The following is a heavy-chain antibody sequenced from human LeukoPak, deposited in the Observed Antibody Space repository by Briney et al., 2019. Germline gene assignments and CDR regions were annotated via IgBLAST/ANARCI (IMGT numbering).Heavy chain of an antibody. J-gene: IGHJ4*02. CDR3: ARYCSSTSCYHYFDY. Sequence: SVKVSCKASGGTFSSYAISWVRQAPGQGLEWMGGIIPIFGTANSAQKFQGRVTITADESTSTAYMELSSLRSEDTAVYYCARYCSSTSCYHYFDYWGQGTLVTVSS. V-gene: IGHV1-69*13. D-gene: IGHD2-2*01. CDR1: GGTFSSYA. CDR2: IIPIFGTA.